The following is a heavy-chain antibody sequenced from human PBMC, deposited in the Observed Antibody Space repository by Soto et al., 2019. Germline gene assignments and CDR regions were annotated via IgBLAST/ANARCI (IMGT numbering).Heavy chain of an antibody. D-gene: IGHD3-16*01. CDR3: AKDPDLGQLLGSYFDY. CDR2: ISYDGSNK. J-gene: IGHJ4*02. Sequence: LRLSCAASGFTFSSYGMHWVRQAPGKGLEWVAVISYDGSNKYYADSVKGRFTISRDNSKNKLYLQMNSLRAEDTAVYYCAKDPDLGQLLGSYFDYWGQGNLVTVSS. V-gene: IGHV3-30*18. CDR1: GFTFSSYG.